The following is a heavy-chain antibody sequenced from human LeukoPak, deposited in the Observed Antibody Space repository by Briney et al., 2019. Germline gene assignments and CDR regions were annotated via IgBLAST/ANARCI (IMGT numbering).Heavy chain of an antibody. CDR3: AKDIQLST. J-gene: IGHJ3*01. CDR1: GFNFRDAA. D-gene: IGHD5-24*01. Sequence: GGSLRLSCAASGFNFRDAAMTWGRQAPGKGLEWVSLIGSVGDSTYYADSVKGRFTISRDNSENTLSLQMNSLRVEDTAIYYCAKDIQLSTWGLGTMVTVSS. V-gene: IGHV3-23*01. CDR2: IGSVGDST.